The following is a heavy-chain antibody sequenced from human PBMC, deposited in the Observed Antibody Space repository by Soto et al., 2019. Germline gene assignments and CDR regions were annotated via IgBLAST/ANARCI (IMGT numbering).Heavy chain of an antibody. CDR2: IWYDGSNK. J-gene: IGHJ5*02. V-gene: IGHV3-33*01. Sequence: QVQLVESGGGVVQPGRSLRLSFAASGFTFSSYGMHWVRQAPGKGLDWVAVIWYDGSNKYYADSVKGRFTISRDNSKHTLYLQMNSLRAEDTAVYYCARESGALTVTRYNWFDPWGQGTLVTVSS. D-gene: IGHD4-4*01. CDR3: ARESGALTVTRYNWFDP. CDR1: GFTFSSYG.